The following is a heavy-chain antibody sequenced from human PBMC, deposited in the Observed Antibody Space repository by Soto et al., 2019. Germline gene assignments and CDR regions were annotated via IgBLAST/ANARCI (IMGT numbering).Heavy chain of an antibody. D-gene: IGHD3-3*01. CDR1: GFTFSSYW. CDR2: IKQDGSEK. V-gene: IGHV3-7*03. Sequence: EVQLVESGGGLVQPGGSLRLSCAASGFTFSSYWMSWVRQAPGKGLEWVANIKQDGSEKYYVDSVKGRFTISRDNAKNSLYLQMNSLRAEDTAVYYCARDCGLNTIFGVVINLYYFDYWGQGTLVTVSS. J-gene: IGHJ4*02. CDR3: ARDCGLNTIFGVVINLYYFDY.